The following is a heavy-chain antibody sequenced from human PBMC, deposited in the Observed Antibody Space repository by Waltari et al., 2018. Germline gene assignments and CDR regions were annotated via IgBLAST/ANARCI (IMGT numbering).Heavy chain of an antibody. CDR1: GGSIRTSFH. V-gene: IGHV4-39*07. D-gene: IGHD2-2*01. Sequence: QLQLQESGPGLVKPSETLSLTCTVSGGSIRTSFHWGWIHQPPGKGLEWIGSVYYSGMTHDSPSRKRRITISVDTSKNQFSLNLTSVTAADTAVYYCARDTEGGRPGASYDYWGQGTLVTVSS. CDR3: ARDTEGGRPGASYDY. CDR2: VYYSGMT. J-gene: IGHJ4*02.